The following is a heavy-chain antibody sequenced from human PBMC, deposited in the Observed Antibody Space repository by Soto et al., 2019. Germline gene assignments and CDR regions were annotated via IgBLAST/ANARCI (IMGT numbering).Heavy chain of an antibody. CDR1: SFTFSNAW. J-gene: IGHJ4*02. D-gene: IGHD2-2*01. Sequence: PGGSLRLSCAASSFTFSNAWMNWVRQAPGKGLEWVGRIKSKTDGGTTDYAAPVKGRFTISRDDSKNTLYLQMNSLKTEDTAVYYCTADIVLVPAVEIRDYWGQGTLVTVSS. V-gene: IGHV3-15*07. CDR2: IKSKTDGGTT. CDR3: TADIVLVPAVEIRDY.